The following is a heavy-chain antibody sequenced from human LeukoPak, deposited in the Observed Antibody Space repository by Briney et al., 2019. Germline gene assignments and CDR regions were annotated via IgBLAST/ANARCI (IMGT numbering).Heavy chain of an antibody. J-gene: IGHJ5*02. Sequence: PSETLSLTCAVYGGSFSGYYWSWIRQPLGKGLEWIGEINHSGSTNYNPSLKSRVTISVDTSKNQFSLKLSSVTAADTAVYYRAGGRRYQLPLGFDPWGQGTLVTVSS. V-gene: IGHV4-34*01. D-gene: IGHD2-2*01. CDR1: GGSFSGYY. CDR2: INHSGST. CDR3: AGGRRYQLPLGFDP.